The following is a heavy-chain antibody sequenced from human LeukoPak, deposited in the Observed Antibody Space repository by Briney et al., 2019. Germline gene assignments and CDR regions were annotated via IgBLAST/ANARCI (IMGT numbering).Heavy chain of an antibody. D-gene: IGHD3-22*01. CDR1: GYTFTGYY. J-gene: IGHJ4*02. CDR3: ARVRSDYYDSSGYYLDDEFDY. V-gene: IGHV1-2*02. Sequence: ASVKVSCKASGYTFTGYYMHWVRQAPGQGLEWMGWINPNSGGTNYAQKLQGRVTMTRDTSISTAYMELSRLRSDDTAVYYGARVRSDYYDSSGYYLDDEFDYWGQGTLVTVSS. CDR2: INPNSGGT.